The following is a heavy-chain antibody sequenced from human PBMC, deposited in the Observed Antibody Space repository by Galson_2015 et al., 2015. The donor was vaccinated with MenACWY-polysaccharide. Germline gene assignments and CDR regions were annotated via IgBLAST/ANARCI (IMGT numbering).Heavy chain of an antibody. CDR2: IYYSGST. D-gene: IGHD3-10*01. Sequence: LSLTCTVSGGSISSGDYYWSWIRQPPGKSLEWIGYIYYSGSTYYNPSLKSRVTISVDTSKNQFSLKLSSVTAADTAVYYCARELHPISWFDPWGQGTLVTVSS. V-gene: IGHV4-30-4*01. CDR3: ARELHPISWFDP. CDR1: GGSISSGDYY. J-gene: IGHJ5*02.